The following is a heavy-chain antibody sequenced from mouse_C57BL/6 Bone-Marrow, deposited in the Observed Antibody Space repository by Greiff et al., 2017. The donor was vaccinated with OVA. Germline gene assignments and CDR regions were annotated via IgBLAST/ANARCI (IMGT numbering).Heavy chain of an antibody. V-gene: IGHV1-85*01. J-gene: IGHJ3*01. CDR1: GYTFTSYD. D-gene: IGHD1-1*01. Sequence: VQLHQSGPELVKPGASVKLSCKASGYTFTSYDVNWVKQRPGPGLEWLGWISPRDGSTQYNETFKGQATLTVDTSSSTAYMELHSLTSEDSAVYFCAREGEVITTGSPFAYWGQGTLVTVSA. CDR2: ISPRDGST. CDR3: AREGEVITTGSPFAY.